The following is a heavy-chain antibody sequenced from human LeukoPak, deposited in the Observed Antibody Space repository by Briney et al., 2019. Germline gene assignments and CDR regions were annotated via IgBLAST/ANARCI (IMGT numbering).Heavy chain of an antibody. CDR3: TVPASGGNWFDP. Sequence: GGSLRLSCAASGFTYSNAWVSWVRQAPGKGLEWVGRIRGAGYSDAPAYVASVRGRFTISRDDSKSTAYLQMNSLKAEDTAVYYCTVPASGGNWFDPWGPGTLVTVSS. V-gene: IGHV3-73*01. CDR2: IRGAGYSDAP. CDR1: GFTYSNAW. J-gene: IGHJ5*02. D-gene: IGHD2-2*01.